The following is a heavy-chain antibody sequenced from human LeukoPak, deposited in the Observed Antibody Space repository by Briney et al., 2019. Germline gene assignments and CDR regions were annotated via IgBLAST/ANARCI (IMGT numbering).Heavy chain of an antibody. D-gene: IGHD6-19*01. V-gene: IGHV1-46*01. Sequence: ASVKVSCEASGYTFTSYYMHWVRQAPGQGLEWMGIINPSGGSTSYAQKFQGRVTMTRDTSTSIVYMELSSLRSEDTAVYYCARERKVAGTSEYFQHWGQGTLVTVSS. J-gene: IGHJ1*01. CDR2: INPSGGST. CDR1: GYTFTSYY. CDR3: ARERKVAGTSEYFQH.